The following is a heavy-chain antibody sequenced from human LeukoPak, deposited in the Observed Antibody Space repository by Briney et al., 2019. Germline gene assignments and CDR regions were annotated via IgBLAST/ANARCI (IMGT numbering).Heavy chain of an antibody. J-gene: IGHJ4*02. V-gene: IGHV3-7*02. Sequence: GGSLRLSCAASGFTFSSYWMSWVRQAPGKGLEWVANIKQDGSEKNYVDSVKGRFTISRDNAKNSLYLQMNSLRVEDTAVYYCARGGTREDVRFLEWYSPTSYYFDYWGQGTLVTVSS. D-gene: IGHD3-3*01. CDR1: GFTFSSYW. CDR3: ARGGTREDVRFLEWYSPTSYYFDY. CDR2: IKQDGSEK.